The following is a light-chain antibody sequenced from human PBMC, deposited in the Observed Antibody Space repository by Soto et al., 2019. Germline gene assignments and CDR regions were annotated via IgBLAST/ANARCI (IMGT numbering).Light chain of an antibody. Sequence: DIQMTQSPSSLSASVGDRVTITCRASQSVGNFLNWYQQKPGRPPKYLIYAASNLQTGVPSRFSGSGSGTDFTLTISNLQPEDFATYYCQQSFTTWTFGQGTKVEVK. J-gene: IGKJ1*01. V-gene: IGKV1-39*01. CDR3: QQSFTTWT. CDR1: QSVGNF. CDR2: AAS.